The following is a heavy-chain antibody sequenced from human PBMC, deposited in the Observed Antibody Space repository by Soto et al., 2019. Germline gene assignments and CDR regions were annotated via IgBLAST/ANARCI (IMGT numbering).Heavy chain of an antibody. J-gene: IGHJ5*02. CDR2: INPNSGGT. Sequence: ASVKVSCKASGYTFTVYYMHWVRQAPVQGLEWMGWINPNSGGTNYAQKFQGWVTMTRDTSISTAYMELSRLRSDDTAVYYCARGPRIAAAFDPWGQGTLVTVSS. D-gene: IGHD6-6*01. V-gene: IGHV1-2*04. CDR3: ARGPRIAAAFDP. CDR1: GYTFTVYY.